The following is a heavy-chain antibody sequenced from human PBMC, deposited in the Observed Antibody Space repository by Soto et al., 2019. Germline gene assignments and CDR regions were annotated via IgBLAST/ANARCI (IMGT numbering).Heavy chain of an antibody. CDR2: ISGSGGST. Sequence: GGSLKLSCAASGFTFSSYAMSWVRQAPGKGLAWVSAISGSGGSTYYADSVKGRFTISRDNSKNTLYLQMNSLRAEDTAVYYCAKDRQCSSGWYAPFDFWGEATLVTVSS. D-gene: IGHD6-19*01. CDR1: GFTFSSYA. V-gene: IGHV3-23*01. J-gene: IGHJ4*02. CDR3: AKDRQCSSGWYAPFDF.